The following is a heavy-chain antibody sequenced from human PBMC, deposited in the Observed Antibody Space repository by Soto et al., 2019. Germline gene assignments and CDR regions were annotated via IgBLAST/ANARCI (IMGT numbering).Heavy chain of an antibody. D-gene: IGHD2-2*02. Sequence: ASLKVSCTASGYTFTSYYRHWERQAPGQGLEWMGIINPSGGSTSYAQKVQGRVTMTRDTSTSTVDMELSSLRSEDTAVYYCARDDQYLADYWGQGTLVTVSS. CDR3: ARDDQYLADY. CDR2: INPSGGST. J-gene: IGHJ4*02. CDR1: GYTFTSYY. V-gene: IGHV1-46*01.